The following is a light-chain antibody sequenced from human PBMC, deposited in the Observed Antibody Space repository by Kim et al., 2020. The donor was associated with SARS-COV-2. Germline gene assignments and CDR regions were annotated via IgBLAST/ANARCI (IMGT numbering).Light chain of an antibody. J-gene: IGLJ2*01. V-gene: IGLV2-8*01. Sequence: SVTISCTGTSIDLGGHNYASRVHQHPGNAPKLMIYEVNSRPSVVPDRFSGSRSCNTASLTVSGLQAEYVADYYCNSYARNNKFVVFGGGTQLTVL. CDR1: SIDLGGHNY. CDR2: EVN. CDR3: NSYARNNKFVV.